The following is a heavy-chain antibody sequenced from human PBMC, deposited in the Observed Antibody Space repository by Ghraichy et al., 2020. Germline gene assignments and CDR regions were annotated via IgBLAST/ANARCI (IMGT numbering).Heavy chain of an antibody. J-gene: IGHJ6*02. D-gene: IGHD3-10*01. Sequence: GGSLRLSCAASGFTFSSYGMHWVRQAPGKGLEWVAVIWFDGSNKYYADSVKGRFTISRDNSKNTLYLQMNSLRAEDTAVYYCARDRITMVRGVILYYYGMDVWGQGTTVTVSS. V-gene: IGHV3-33*01. CDR3: ARDRITMVRGVILYYYGMDV. CDR1: GFTFSSYG. CDR2: IWFDGSNK.